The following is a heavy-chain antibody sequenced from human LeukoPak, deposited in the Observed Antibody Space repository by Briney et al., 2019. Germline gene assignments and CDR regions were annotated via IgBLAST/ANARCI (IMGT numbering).Heavy chain of an antibody. D-gene: IGHD6-13*01. Sequence: GGSLRLSCAASGFTFRRLAMTWVRQAPGKGLEWVSTISASGTYYADPVKGRFTISRDNSRNTLDLEMNSLRVEDTAVYYCARDSSSWDDAFDIWGQGTMVTVSS. CDR3: ARDSSSWDDAFDI. J-gene: IGHJ3*02. V-gene: IGHV3-23*01. CDR2: ISASGT. CDR1: GFTFRRLA.